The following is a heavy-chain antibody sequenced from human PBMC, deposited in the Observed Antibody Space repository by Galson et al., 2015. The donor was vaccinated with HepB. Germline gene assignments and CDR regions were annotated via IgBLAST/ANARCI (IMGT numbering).Heavy chain of an antibody. CDR2: ISYDGSNK. Sequence: SLRLSCAASGFTFSSYAMHWDRQAPGKGLEWVAVISYDGSNKYYADSVKGRFTISRDNSKNTLYLQMNSLRAEDTAVYYCARDNEMGYDFWSGYLGYWGQGTLVTVSS. CDR3: ARDNEMGYDFWSGYLGY. V-gene: IGHV3-30-3*01. D-gene: IGHD3-3*01. J-gene: IGHJ4*02. CDR1: GFTFSSYA.